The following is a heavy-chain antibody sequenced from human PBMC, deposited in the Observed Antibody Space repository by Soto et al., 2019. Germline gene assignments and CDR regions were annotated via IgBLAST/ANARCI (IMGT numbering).Heavy chain of an antibody. D-gene: IGHD2-2*01. CDR2: TYYRSKWYN. Sequence: PSQTLSLTCAISGDSVSSNSAACNWIRQSPSRGLEWLGRTYYRSKWYNDYAVSVKSRITINPDASKNQFSLQLNSVTPEDTAVYYCARGGVVVVPAALYYYGMDVWGQGTTVTVSS. J-gene: IGHJ6*02. CDR3: ARGGVVVVPAALYYYGMDV. V-gene: IGHV6-1*01. CDR1: GDSVSSNSAA.